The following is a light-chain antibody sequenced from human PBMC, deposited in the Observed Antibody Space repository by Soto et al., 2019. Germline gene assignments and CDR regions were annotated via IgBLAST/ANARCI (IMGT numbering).Light chain of an antibody. V-gene: IGLV3-21*02. CDR2: DEP. CDR1: NIGSKS. CDR3: QVWDRSSDHYV. J-gene: IGLJ1*01. Sequence: SYELTQPPSVSVAPGQTARITCGGNNIGSKSVHWYQQKTGQAPVLVVYDEPERPSGIPERFSGSSSGNTATLTVSRVEAGDEADYYCQVWDRSSDHYVFGTGTKVTVL.